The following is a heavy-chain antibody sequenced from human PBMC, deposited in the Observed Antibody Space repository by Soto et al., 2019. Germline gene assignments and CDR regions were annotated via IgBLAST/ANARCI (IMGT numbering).Heavy chain of an antibody. CDR3: VIGEPSFSEGDFDY. D-gene: IGHD1-26*01. Sequence: PGGSLRLSCSASGFTFSSYAMHWVRQAPGKGLEYVSAISSNGGSTYYADSVKGRFTISRDNSKNTLYLQMSSLRAEDTAVYYCVIGEPSFSEGDFDYWGQGTLVPVSS. J-gene: IGHJ4*02. CDR2: ISSNGGST. V-gene: IGHV3-64D*08. CDR1: GFTFSSYA.